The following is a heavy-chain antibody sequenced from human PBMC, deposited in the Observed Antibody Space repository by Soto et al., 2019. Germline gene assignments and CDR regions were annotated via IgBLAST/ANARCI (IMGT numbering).Heavy chain of an antibody. CDR1: GYTFTGYY. CDR2: INPSGGST. CDR3: ARVSGSYYYQTGFQH. J-gene: IGHJ1*01. Sequence: ASVKVSCKASGYTFTGYYMHWVRQAPGQGLEWMGIINPSGGSTSYAQKFQGRVTMTRDTSTSTVYMELSSLRSEDTAVYYCARVSGSYYYQTGFQHWGQGTLVTLSS. D-gene: IGHD1-26*01. V-gene: IGHV1-46*01.